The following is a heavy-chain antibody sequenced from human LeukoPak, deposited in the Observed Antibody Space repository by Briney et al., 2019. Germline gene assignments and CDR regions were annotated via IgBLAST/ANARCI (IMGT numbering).Heavy chain of an antibody. D-gene: IGHD4-23*01. CDR3: ARDPMSGKFDY. CDR1: GFTFNRYW. V-gene: IGHV3-7*04. CDR2: IKQGGSAK. Sequence: PGGSLRLSCAASGFTFNRYWMSWVRQAPGKGLEWVGNIKQGGSAKFYVDSVKGRFTISRDSANNSLYLQMNSLRVEDTAVYYCARDPMSGKFDYWGQGTQVIVSS. J-gene: IGHJ4*02.